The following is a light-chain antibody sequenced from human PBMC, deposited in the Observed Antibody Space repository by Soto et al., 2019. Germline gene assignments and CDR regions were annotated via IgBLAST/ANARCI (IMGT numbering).Light chain of an antibody. CDR1: QSVSSN. V-gene: IGKV3-15*01. J-gene: IGKJ1*01. CDR3: QHYNNWPWT. CDR2: GTS. Sequence: EIVMTQSPATLSVSPGERATLSCRASQSVSSNLAWYQQKPGQAPRLLIYGTSTRATGIPARFSGSGSGTECTLTISSLQSEDFAVYYCQHYNNWPWTCGQGTKVEIK.